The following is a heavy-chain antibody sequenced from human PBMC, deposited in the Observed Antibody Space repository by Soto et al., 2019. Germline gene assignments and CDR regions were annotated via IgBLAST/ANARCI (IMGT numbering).Heavy chain of an antibody. V-gene: IGHV4-59*01. Sequence: SETLSLTCTVSGGSISSYYWSWIRQPPGKGLEWIGYIYYSGSTNYNPSLKSRVTISVDTSKNQFSLKLSSVTAADTAVSYCARLYSGYNWFDPWGQGTLVTVSS. J-gene: IGHJ5*02. CDR2: IYYSGST. CDR3: ARLYSGYNWFDP. CDR1: GGSISSYY. D-gene: IGHD1-26*01.